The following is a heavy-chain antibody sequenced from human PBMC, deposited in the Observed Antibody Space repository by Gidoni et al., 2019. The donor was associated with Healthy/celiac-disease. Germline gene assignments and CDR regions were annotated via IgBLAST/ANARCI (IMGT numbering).Heavy chain of an antibody. CDR2: IAYRWST. J-gene: IGHJ6*02. CDR1: GGSFRSRSAD. CDR3: ARDRVVVVPAAMKGGMDV. Sequence: QVQMQESGPGLVKPSETLYLTCTGSGGSFRSRSADWSWIRQPPGKGLEWIGYIAYRWSTNYTPSLNSRVTISVDTSKNQFSLKLRSVTAADTAVYYCARDRVVVVPAAMKGGMDVWGQGTTVTVSS. V-gene: IGHV4-61*01. D-gene: IGHD2-2*01.